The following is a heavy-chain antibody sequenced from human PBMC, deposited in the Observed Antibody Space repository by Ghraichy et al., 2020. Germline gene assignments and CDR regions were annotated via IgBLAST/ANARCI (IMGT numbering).Heavy chain of an antibody. J-gene: IGHJ4*02. CDR2: IYWDDDK. CDR1: GFSLSTSGVG. V-gene: IGHV2-5*02. D-gene: IGHD2-15*01. CDR3: AHRRIRDPQKGPFDY. Sequence: SGPTLVKPTQTLTLTCTFSGFSLSTSGVGVGWIRQPPGKALEWLAVIYWDDDKHYRSSLTSRLTITKDTSKNQVFLIMTNMDPVDTATYYCAHRRIRDPQKGPFDYWGQGTLVTVSS.